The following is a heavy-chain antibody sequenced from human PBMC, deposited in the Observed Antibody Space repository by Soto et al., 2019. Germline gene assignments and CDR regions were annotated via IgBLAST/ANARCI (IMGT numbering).Heavy chain of an antibody. CDR1: GFTFSTYG. CDR2: IFYDGYLK. CDR3: AKDFKVSGSHYGTLNYYYGMDV. J-gene: IGHJ6*02. D-gene: IGHD3-10*01. Sequence: GGSLRLSCAASGFTFSTYGMQWVRQAPGRGLEWVAVIFYDGYLKYYVDAVKGRFTVARDNSKNTLFLEMNSLRVEDTAVYFCAKDFKVSGSHYGTLNYYYGMDVWGQGTTVTVSS. V-gene: IGHV3-30*18.